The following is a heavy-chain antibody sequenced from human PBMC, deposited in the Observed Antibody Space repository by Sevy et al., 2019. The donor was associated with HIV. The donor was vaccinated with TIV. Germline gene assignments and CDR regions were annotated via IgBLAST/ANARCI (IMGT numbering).Heavy chain of an antibody. J-gene: IGHJ4*02. D-gene: IGHD2-21*01. V-gene: IGHV3-30*02. CDR2: IQYDGSNK. Sequence: GGSLRLSCAASGFSFSSYGMHWVRQAPGKGLEWMSYIQYDGSNKDYADSVKGRFTISRDNSKNTLYLQMNSLRVEDKAGFYWGKEGGGEGGDHWGQGTLVTVSS. CDR3: GKEGGGEGGDH. CDR1: GFSFSSYG.